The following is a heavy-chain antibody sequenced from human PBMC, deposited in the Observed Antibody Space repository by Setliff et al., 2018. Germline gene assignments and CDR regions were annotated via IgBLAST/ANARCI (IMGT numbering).Heavy chain of an antibody. Sequence: SVKVSCKASGGTFSTYGISWVRQAPGQELEWMGGTIPIFGTTNYAQKFQGRVTIITDESTNTAYMELSSLRSEDTAVYYCAREGVDARSSTDYRYYMDVWGKGTTVTVSS. CDR1: GGTFSTYG. J-gene: IGHJ6*03. V-gene: IGHV1-69*05. CDR3: AREGVDARSSTDYRYYMDV. D-gene: IGHD2-8*01. CDR2: TIPIFGTT.